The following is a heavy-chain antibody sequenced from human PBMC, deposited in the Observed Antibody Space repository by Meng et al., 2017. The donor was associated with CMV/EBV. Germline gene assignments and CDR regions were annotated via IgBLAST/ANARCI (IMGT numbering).Heavy chain of an antibody. Sequence: ESLKISCTVSGGSISSRSYYWGWIRQPPGKGLEWIGSIYYSGSTYYNPSLKSRVTISVDTSKNQFSLKLSSVTAADTAVYYCARDYPRFLEWLVAGDYYYGMDVWGQGTTVTVSS. D-gene: IGHD3-3*01. CDR3: ARDYPRFLEWLVAGDYYYGMDV. J-gene: IGHJ6*02. V-gene: IGHV4-39*07. CDR2: IYYSGST. CDR1: GGSISSRSYY.